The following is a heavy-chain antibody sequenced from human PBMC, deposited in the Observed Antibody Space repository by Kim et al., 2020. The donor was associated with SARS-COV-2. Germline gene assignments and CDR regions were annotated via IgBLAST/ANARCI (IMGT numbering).Heavy chain of an antibody. CDR3: AKEGARYYDILTGYYTDY. CDR2: ISYDGSNK. D-gene: IGHD3-9*01. Sequence: GGSLRLSCAASGFTFSSYGMHWVRQAPGKGLEWVAVISYDGSNKYYADSVKGRFTISRDNSKNTLYLQMNSLRAEDTAVYYCAKEGARYYDILTGYYTDYWGQGTLVTVS. CDR1: GFTFSSYG. J-gene: IGHJ4*02. V-gene: IGHV3-30*18.